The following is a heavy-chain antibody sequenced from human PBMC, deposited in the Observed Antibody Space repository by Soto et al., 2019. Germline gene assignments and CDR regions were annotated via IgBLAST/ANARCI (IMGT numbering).Heavy chain of an antibody. J-gene: IGHJ4*02. CDR1: GGSFSGYY. D-gene: IGHD3-10*01. CDR2: INHSGST. CDR3: ARVRNYYGSGRGYFDY. Sequence: SETLSLTCAVYGGSFSGYYWSWIRQPPGKGLEWIGEINHSGSTNYNPSLKSRVTISVDTSKNQFSLKLSSVTAADTAVYYCARVRNYYGSGRGYFDYWGQGTLVT. V-gene: IGHV4-34*01.